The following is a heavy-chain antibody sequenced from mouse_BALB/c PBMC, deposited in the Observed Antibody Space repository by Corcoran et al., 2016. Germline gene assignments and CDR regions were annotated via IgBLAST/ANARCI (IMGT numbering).Heavy chain of an antibody. CDR1: GYSFTGYY. V-gene: IGHV1-26*01. Sequence: EVQLQQSGPELVKPGASVKISCKASGYSFTGYYMHWVKQSHVKSLEWIGRINPYNGATSYNQNFKDKASLTVDKSSSTAYMELHSLTSEDSAVYYCARGALLRYFGYWGQGTTLTVSS. D-gene: IGHD1-1*01. J-gene: IGHJ2*01. CDR2: INPYNGAT. CDR3: ARGALLRYFGY.